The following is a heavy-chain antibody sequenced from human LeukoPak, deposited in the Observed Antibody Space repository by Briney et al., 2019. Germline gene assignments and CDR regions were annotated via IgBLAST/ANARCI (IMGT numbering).Heavy chain of an antibody. CDR3: ARGSVDTAMVTALTPFDY. D-gene: IGHD5-18*01. CDR2: INHSGST. J-gene: IGHJ4*02. V-gene: IGHV4-34*01. Sequence: SSETLSLTCTVSGASISRHHWSWIRQSPGKGLEWIGEINHSGSTNYNPSLKSRVTISVDTSKNQFSLKLSSVTAADTAVYYCARGSVDTAMVTALTPFDYWGQGTLVTVSS. CDR1: GASISRHH.